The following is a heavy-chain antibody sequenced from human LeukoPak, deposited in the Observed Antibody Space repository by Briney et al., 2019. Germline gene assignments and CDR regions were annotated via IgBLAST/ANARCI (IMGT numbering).Heavy chain of an antibody. CDR3: VTDAGRWLPDGDYYYYMDV. V-gene: IGHV1-69*05. CDR2: IIPIFGTA. Sequence: GASVKVSCKASGGTFSSYAISWVRQAPGQGLEWMGGIIPIFGTANYAQKFQGRVTITTDESTSTAYMELSSLRSEDTAVYYCVTDAGRWLPDGDYYYYMDVWGNGTTVTVSS. J-gene: IGHJ6*03. D-gene: IGHD5-12*01. CDR1: GGTFSSYA.